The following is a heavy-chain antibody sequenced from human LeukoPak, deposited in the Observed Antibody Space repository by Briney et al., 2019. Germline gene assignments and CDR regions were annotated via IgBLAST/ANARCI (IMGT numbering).Heavy chain of an antibody. J-gene: IGHJ4*02. D-gene: IGHD6-13*01. V-gene: IGHV3-21*06. CDR3: ARGPFSSSWSEFDY. CDR2: ISGDSRYI. Sequence: KPGGSLRLSCAASGFTFSDYSLNWVRQAPGKGLEWVSCISGDSRYIYYADSLKGRSTISRDNAQNSLYLHMNNLRAEDTAVYYCARGPFSSSWSEFDYWGQGTLVTVSS. CDR1: GFTFSDYS.